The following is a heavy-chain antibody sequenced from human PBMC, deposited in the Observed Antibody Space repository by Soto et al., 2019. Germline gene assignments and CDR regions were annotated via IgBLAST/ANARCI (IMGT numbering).Heavy chain of an antibody. D-gene: IGHD6-13*01. Sequence: QPGGSLRLSCAASGFTFSSYWMHWVRQAPGKGMGWVSRINSHASSTTYAASVKGPFTIPRANAKNTLYLQMNSLRAEDMAVYYCARDFSRRPGTAAAGSANWGQGTLVTV. CDR2: INSHASST. J-gene: IGHJ4*02. CDR3: ARDFSRRPGTAAAGSAN. V-gene: IGHV3-74*01. CDR1: GFTFSSYW.